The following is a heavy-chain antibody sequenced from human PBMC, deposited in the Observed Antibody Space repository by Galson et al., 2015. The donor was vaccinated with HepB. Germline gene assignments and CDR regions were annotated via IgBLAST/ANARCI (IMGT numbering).Heavy chain of an antibody. D-gene: IGHD2-15*01. CDR2: ISGSGGST. V-gene: IGHV3-23*01. J-gene: IGHJ2*01. CDR1: GFTFSSYA. Sequence: SLRLSCAASGFTFSSYAMSWVRQAPGKGLEWVSAISGSGGSTYYADSVKGRFTISRDNSKNTLYLQMNSLRAEDTAVYYCAKYPGYCSGGSCMRYFDLWGRGTLVTVSS. CDR3: AKYPGYCSGGSCMRYFDL.